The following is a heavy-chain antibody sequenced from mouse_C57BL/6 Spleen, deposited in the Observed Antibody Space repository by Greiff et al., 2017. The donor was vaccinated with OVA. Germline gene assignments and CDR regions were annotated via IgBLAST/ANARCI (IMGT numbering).Heavy chain of an antibody. V-gene: IGHV1-85*01. CDR1: GYTFTSYD. J-gene: IGHJ4*01. CDR3: ARCPYYGSSWAMDY. D-gene: IGHD1-1*01. Sequence: QVQLQQSGPELVKPGASVKLSCKASGYTFTSYDINWVKQRPGQGLEWIGWIYPRDGSTKYNEKFKGKATLTVDTSSSTAYMELHSLTSEDSAVYCCARCPYYGSSWAMDYWGQGTSVTVSS. CDR2: IYPRDGST.